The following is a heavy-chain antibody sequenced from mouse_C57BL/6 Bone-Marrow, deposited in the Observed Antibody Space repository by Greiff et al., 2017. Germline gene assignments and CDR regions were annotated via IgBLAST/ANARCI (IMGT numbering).Heavy chain of an antibody. Sequence: VKLQQPGAELVRPGSSVKLSCKASGYTFTSYWMDWVKQRPGQGLEWIGNIYPSDSETHYNQKFKDKATLTVDKSSSTAYMQLSSLTSEDSAVYYCARSDYYGSGDYWGQGTTLTVSS. D-gene: IGHD1-1*01. J-gene: IGHJ2*01. CDR2: IYPSDSET. V-gene: IGHV1-61*01. CDR3: ARSDYYGSGDY. CDR1: GYTFTSYW.